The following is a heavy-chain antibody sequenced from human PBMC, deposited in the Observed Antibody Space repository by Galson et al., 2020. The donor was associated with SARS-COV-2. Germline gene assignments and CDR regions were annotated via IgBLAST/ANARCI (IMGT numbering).Heavy chain of an antibody. CDR3: ARRGHGTTYYGMDV. Sequence: GESLKISCKASGYNFITYWIAWVRQLPGKGLELMGIIYPGHSDTRYSPSLQGQVTISVDKSISTAYLQWSSLKASDTAMYYCARRGHGTTYYGMDVWGQGTTVTVSS. D-gene: IGHD1-7*01. J-gene: IGHJ6*02. CDR1: GYNFITYW. CDR2: IYPGHSDT. V-gene: IGHV5-51*01.